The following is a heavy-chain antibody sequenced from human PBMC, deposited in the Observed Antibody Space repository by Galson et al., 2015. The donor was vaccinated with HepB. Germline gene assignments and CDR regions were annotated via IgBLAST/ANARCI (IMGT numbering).Heavy chain of an antibody. Sequence: RLSCAASGFTFNGYSMNWVRQAPGKGLEWLSYICSSSSTTIYYADSVKGRFTISRDDAKSSLYLQMNSLRAEDTAVYYCARERGSIFSQLYYFDYWGQGALVTVSS. CDR1: GFTFNGYS. J-gene: IGHJ4*02. V-gene: IGHV3-48*04. D-gene: IGHD3-16*01. CDR2: ICSSSSTTI. CDR3: ARERGSIFSQLYYFDY.